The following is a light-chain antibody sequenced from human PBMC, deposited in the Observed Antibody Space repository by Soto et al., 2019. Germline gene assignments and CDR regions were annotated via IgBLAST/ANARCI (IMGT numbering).Light chain of an antibody. V-gene: IGLV2-14*03. CDR1: SSDVGGYNY. J-gene: IGLJ2*01. CDR3: SSSAITTTYL. Sequence: QSVLTQPASVSGSPGQSITISCTGTSSDVGGYNYVSWYQQHPGKAPKLIIYDVSNRPSGVSNRFSGSKSGNTASLTISGLQAEDEADYYCSSSAITTTYLFGGGTKLTVL. CDR2: DVS.